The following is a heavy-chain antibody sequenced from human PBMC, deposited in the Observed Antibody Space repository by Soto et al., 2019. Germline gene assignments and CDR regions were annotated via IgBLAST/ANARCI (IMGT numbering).Heavy chain of an antibody. Sequence: EVQLVQSGGGSVQPGGSLRLSCAASGFTFTNYWMHWVRQVPGKGLVWVSRIDGVGGGTSYSDSVRGRFTISTDNADKMWYLQMNSLRSDYTAVYYCTTDFEYWGQGTLVTVSS. CDR3: TTDFEY. CDR2: IDGVGGGT. CDR1: GFTFTNYW. J-gene: IGHJ4*02. V-gene: IGHV3-74*01.